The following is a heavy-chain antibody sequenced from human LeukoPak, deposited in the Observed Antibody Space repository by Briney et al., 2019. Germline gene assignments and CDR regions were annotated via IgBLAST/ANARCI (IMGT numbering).Heavy chain of an antibody. J-gene: IGHJ4*02. D-gene: IGHD2-2*01. CDR1: GYSISSGYY. CDR2: IYHSGST. CDR3: ARLGYCSSTSCQHRAEIDY. Sequence: SETLSLTCAVSGYSISSGYYWGWIRQPPGKGLEWIGSIYHSGSTYYNPSLKSRVTTSVDTSKNQFSLKLSSVTAADTAVYYCARLGYCSSTSCQHRAEIDYWGQGTLVTVSS. V-gene: IGHV4-38-2*01.